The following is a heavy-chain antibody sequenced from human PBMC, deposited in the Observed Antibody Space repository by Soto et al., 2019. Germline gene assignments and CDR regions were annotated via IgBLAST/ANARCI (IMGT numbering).Heavy chain of an antibody. J-gene: IGHJ4*02. CDR2: ISWNSDSI. CDR3: AKGWFGDLSAPLDF. D-gene: IGHD3-10*01. V-gene: IGHV3-9*01. CDR1: GFTFDDYA. Sequence: GGSLRLSCGASGFTFDDYAMHWVRQAPGKGLEWVSGISWNSDSIGYADSVKGRFTISRDNAKNSLYLQVNSLRAEDKALYYCAKGWFGDLSAPLDFWGQGTLVTVSS.